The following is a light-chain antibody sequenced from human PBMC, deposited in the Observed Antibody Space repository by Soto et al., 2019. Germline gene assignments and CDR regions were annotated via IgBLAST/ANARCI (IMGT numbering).Light chain of an antibody. CDR1: QSVSSSY. CDR3: QQYGSSSPGT. CDR2: GAS. J-gene: IGKJ1*01. Sequence: EIVLTQSPGTLSLSPGERATLSCRASQSVSSSYLAWYQQKPGQAPRLLIYGASSRATGIRDRFSGSGSGTDFTVTISRLEPEDFAVYYCQQYGSSSPGTFGQGTKVEIK. V-gene: IGKV3-20*01.